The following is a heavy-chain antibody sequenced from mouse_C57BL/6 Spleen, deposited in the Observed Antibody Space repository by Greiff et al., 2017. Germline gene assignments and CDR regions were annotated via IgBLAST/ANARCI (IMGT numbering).Heavy chain of an antibody. Sequence: VQLQQPGAELVKPGASVKMSCTASGYTFTSYWITWVKQRPGQGLEWIGDIYPGSGSTNYNEKFKSKATLTVDTSSSTAYMQLSSLTSEDSAVYYCARGYGNYFDDWGKGTTLTVSS. CDR1: GYTFTSYW. CDR2: IYPGSGST. J-gene: IGHJ2*01. D-gene: IGHD2-1*01. CDR3: ARGYGNYFDD. V-gene: IGHV1-55*01.